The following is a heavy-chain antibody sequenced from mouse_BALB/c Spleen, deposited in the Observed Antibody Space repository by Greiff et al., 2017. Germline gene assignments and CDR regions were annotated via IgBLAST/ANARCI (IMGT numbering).Heavy chain of an antibody. CDR3: ARHPLYDYDAMDY. V-gene: IGHV5-6*01. Sequence: DVQLVESGGDLVKPGGSLKLSCAASGFTFSSYGMSWVRQTPDKRLEWVATISSGGSYTYYPDSVKGRFTISRDNAKNTLYLQMSSLKSEDTAMYYCARHPLYDYDAMDYWGQGTSVTVSS. J-gene: IGHJ4*01. CDR1: GFTFSSYG. D-gene: IGHD1-1*01. CDR2: ISSGGSYT.